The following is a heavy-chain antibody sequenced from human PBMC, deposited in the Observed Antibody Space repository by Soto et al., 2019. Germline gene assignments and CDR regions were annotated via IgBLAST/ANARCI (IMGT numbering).Heavy chain of an antibody. CDR1: GYNFATYW. J-gene: IGHJ6*02. CDR3: VRRGYSYGLDV. V-gene: IGHV5-51*01. D-gene: IGHD5-18*01. CDR2: IYPGDSDT. Sequence: PGESLKISCKGSGYNFATYWIAWVRQLPGKGPEWMGIIYPGDSDTSYSPSFQGQVTISVDKSISTAYLQWNSLKASDTAVYYCVRRGYSYGLDVWGQGTKVTVSS.